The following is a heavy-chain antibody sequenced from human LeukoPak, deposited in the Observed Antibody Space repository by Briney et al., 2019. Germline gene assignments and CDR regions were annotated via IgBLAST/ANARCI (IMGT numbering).Heavy chain of an antibody. J-gene: IGHJ6*02. CDR3: ARDSDTETGWYYYGMDV. CDR2: ISSSNSYI. V-gene: IGHV3-21*01. D-gene: IGHD2-8*02. CDR1: GFTFSSYS. Sequence: GGSLRLSCAASGFTFSSYSMNWVRQAPGKGLEWVSSISSSNSYIYNADSVKGRFTISRDNAKNSLYLQMNSLRAEDTAVYYCARDSDTETGWYYYGMDVWGQGTTVTVSS.